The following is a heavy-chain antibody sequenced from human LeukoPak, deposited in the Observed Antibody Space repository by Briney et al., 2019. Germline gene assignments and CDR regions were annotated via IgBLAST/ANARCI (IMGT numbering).Heavy chain of an antibody. V-gene: IGHV3-23*01. J-gene: IGHJ4*02. CDR2: ISGSGRDT. D-gene: IGHD3-22*01. CDR3: ARTYYVSSGYFPDFDY. Sequence: GGSLRLSCAASGFPFSSLAMNWVRQAPVKGLEWVSGISGSGRDTYYVDSVKGRFTISRDNSKNTLYLQMNSLRAHETGVYYWARTYYVSSGYFPDFDYWGQGALVSVSS. CDR1: GFPFSSLA.